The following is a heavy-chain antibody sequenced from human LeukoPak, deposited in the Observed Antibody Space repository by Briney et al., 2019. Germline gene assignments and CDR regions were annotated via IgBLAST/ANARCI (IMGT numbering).Heavy chain of an antibody. J-gene: IGHJ4*02. CDR1: GGSFSGYY. CDR3: AGGRPIFSSGSYLY. CDR2: INHSGST. Sequence: SETLSLTCAVYGGSFSGYYWSWIRQPPGKGLEWIGEINHSGSTNYNPSLKSRVTISVDTSKNQFSLRLSSVTAADTAVYYCAGGRPIFSSGSYLYWGQGTLVTVSS. V-gene: IGHV4-34*01. D-gene: IGHD1-26*01.